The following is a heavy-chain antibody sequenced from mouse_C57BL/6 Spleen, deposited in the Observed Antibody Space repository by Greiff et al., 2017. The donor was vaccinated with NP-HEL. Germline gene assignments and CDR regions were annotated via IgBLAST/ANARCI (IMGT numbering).Heavy chain of an antibody. CDR1: GYSITSGYY. J-gene: IGHJ2*01. CDR2: ISYDGSN. D-gene: IGHD1-1*01. V-gene: IGHV3-6*01. Sequence: EVHLVESGPGLVKPSQSLSLTCSVTGYSITSGYYWNWIRQFPGNKLEWMGYISYDGSNNYNPSLKNRISITRDTSKNQFFLKLNSVTTEDTATYYCARDFITTVVGGYWGQGTTLTVSS. CDR3: ARDFITTVVGGY.